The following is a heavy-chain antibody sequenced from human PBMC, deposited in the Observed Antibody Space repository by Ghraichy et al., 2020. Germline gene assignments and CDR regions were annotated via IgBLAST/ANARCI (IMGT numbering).Heavy chain of an antibody. J-gene: IGHJ2*01. V-gene: IGHV4-34*01. CDR3: ARAGGPSSRRGIYWYFDL. CDR1: GGSFSGYY. Sequence: SETLSLTCAVYGGSFSGYYWSWIRQPPGKGLEWIGEINHSGSTNYNPSLKSRVTISVDTSKNQFSLKLSSVTAADTAVYYCARAGGPSSRRGIYWYFDLWGRGTLVTVSS. CDR2: INHSGST. D-gene: IGHD6-13*01.